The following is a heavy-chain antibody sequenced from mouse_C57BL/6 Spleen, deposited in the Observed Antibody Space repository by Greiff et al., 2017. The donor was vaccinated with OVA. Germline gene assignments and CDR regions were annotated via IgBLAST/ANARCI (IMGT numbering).Heavy chain of an antibody. D-gene: IGHD4-1*01. Sequence: DAGGGLVQPKGSLKLSCAASGFSFNTYAMNWVRQAPGKGLEWVARIRSKSNNYATYYADSVKDRFTIPRDDSESMLYLQMNNLKTEDTAMYYYVRGGSYWDEDYFDYWGQGTTLTVSS. CDR1: GFSFNTYA. V-gene: IGHV10-1*01. J-gene: IGHJ2*01. CDR3: VRGGSYWDEDYFDY. CDR2: IRSKSNNYAT.